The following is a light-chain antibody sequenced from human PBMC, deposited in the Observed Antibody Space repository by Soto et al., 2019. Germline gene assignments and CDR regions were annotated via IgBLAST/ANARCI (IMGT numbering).Light chain of an antibody. CDR3: SSYTSSSTYV. Sequence: QSVLTQPASVSGSPGQSITISCTGTSSDVGGYNYVSWYQQHPGKAPKLMIYDVSNRPSGVSNRFSGSKSGNTASLTISGLQAEDEADYHCSSYTSSSTYVLGTGTKVTVL. CDR1: SSDVGGYNY. V-gene: IGLV2-14*01. CDR2: DVS. J-gene: IGLJ1*01.